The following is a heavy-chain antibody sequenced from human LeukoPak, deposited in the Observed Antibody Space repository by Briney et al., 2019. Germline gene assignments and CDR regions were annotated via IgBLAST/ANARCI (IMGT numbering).Heavy chain of an antibody. Sequence: ASVKVSCKAFGYTFTGYFIHWVRQAPGQGLEWMGRINPNTGGTKYTQKFQGRVTMTRDTSISTAYMELSRLTSDDMAVYYCAIAGGGSDAFDIWGQGTMVTVSS. J-gene: IGHJ3*02. V-gene: IGHV1-2*06. CDR3: AIAGGGSDAFDI. CDR2: INPNTGGT. D-gene: IGHD2-15*01. CDR1: GYTFTGYF.